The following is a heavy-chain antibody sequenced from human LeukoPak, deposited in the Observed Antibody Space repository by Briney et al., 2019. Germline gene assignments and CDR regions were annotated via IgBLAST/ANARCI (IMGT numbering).Heavy chain of an antibody. Sequence: GGSLRLSCAASGFTFSSYWMSWVRQTPGKGLEWVANIKQDGSEKYYVDSVKGRFTTSRDNAKNSLYLQMNSLRAEDTAVYYCARDPGGWFGELFERYFDYWGQGTLVTVSS. J-gene: IGHJ4*02. V-gene: IGHV3-7*01. D-gene: IGHD3-10*01. CDR1: GFTFSSYW. CDR2: IKQDGSEK. CDR3: ARDPGGWFGELFERYFDY.